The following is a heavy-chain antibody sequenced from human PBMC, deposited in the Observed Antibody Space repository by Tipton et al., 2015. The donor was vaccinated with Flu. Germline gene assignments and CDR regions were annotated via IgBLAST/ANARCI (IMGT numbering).Heavy chain of an antibody. CDR2: IRHDGSEK. J-gene: IGHJ3*02. V-gene: IGHV3-7*01. CDR3: ARDSSPDYYNSSGSFFHDAFDI. Sequence: AVSGFTFSNYWMTWVRQAPGKGLEWVANIRHDGSEKNYVDSVKGRFTIPRDNAKNSLFLQMNSLRAEDTAVYYCARDSSPDYYNSSGSFFHDAFDIWGQGTMVTVSS. D-gene: IGHD3-22*01. CDR1: GFTFSNYW.